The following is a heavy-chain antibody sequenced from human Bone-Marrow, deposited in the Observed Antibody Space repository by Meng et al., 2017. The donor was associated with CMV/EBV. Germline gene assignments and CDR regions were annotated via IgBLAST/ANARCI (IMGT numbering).Heavy chain of an antibody. J-gene: IGHJ4*02. CDR3: VREGTSTSYTINPSFDH. CDR2: INHSGST. V-gene: IGHV4-34*01. CDR1: GGSFSGYY. D-gene: IGHD2-2*01. Sequence: SETLSLTCAASGGSFSGYYWSWIRQPPGKGLEWIGEINHSGSTNYNPSLKSRVTISLDKSKNQVSLKVTSVTAADTAVYYCVREGTSTSYTINPSFDHWGQGTLVTVSS.